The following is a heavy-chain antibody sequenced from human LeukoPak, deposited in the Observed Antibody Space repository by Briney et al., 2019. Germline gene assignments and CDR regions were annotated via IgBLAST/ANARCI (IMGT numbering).Heavy chain of an antibody. CDR3: ARGIGGYALNWFDP. J-gene: IGHJ5*02. CDR2: MNPNSGNT. Sequence: ASVKVSCKASGYTFTSYDINWVRQATGQGLEWMGWMNPNSGNTGYAQKFQGRVTMTRNTSISTAYMELSRLRSEDTAVYYCARGIGGYALNWFDPWGQGTLVTVSS. V-gene: IGHV1-8*02. D-gene: IGHD5-12*01. CDR1: GYTFTSYD.